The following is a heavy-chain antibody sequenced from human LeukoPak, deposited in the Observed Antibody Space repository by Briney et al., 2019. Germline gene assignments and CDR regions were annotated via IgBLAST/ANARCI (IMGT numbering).Heavy chain of an antibody. V-gene: IGHV3-30*18. CDR2: ISYDGSNK. D-gene: IGHD6-13*01. CDR1: GFTFSSYG. J-gene: IGHJ4*02. Sequence: PGRSLRLSCAASGFTFSSYGMHWGRPAPGKGLGWVAVISYDGSNKYYTDSVKGRFTISRDNSKNTLYLQMNSLRAEDTAVYYCAKPFAYSSSWYYFDYWGQGTLVTVSS. CDR3: AKPFAYSSSWYYFDY.